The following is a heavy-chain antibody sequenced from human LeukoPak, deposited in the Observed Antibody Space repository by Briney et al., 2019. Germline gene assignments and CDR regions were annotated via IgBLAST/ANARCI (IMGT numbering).Heavy chain of an antibody. CDR1: GYTFTSYD. Sequence: ASVKVSCKASGYTFTSYDINWVRQATGQGLEWMGWMNPNSGNTGYAQKFQGRVTITRNTSISTAYMELSSLRSEDTAVYYCARVTYCSSTSCYKREPMDVWGKGTTVTVSS. CDR2: MNPNSGNT. V-gene: IGHV1-8*03. CDR3: ARVTYCSSTSCYKREPMDV. J-gene: IGHJ6*03. D-gene: IGHD2-2*02.